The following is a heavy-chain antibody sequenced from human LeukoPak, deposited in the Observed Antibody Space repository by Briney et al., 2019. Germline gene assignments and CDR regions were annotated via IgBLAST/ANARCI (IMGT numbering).Heavy chain of an antibody. J-gene: IGHJ3*02. V-gene: IGHV3-30*04. CDR1: GFTFSSYA. Sequence: GGSLRLSCAASGFTFSSYAMHWVRQAPGKGLEWVAVISYGGSNKYYADSVKGRFTITRDNSKNTLYLQMNSLRAEDTAVYYCARPKGFDAFDIWGQGTMVTVSS. CDR2: ISYGGSNK. CDR3: ARPKGFDAFDI.